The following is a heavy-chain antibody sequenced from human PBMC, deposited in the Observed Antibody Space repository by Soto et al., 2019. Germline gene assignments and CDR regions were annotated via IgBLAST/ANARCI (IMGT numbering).Heavy chain of an antibody. D-gene: IGHD3-10*01. CDR3: AKDGRGSGIHYNSFGY. CDR1: GFTVGNNY. J-gene: IGHJ4*02. V-gene: IGHV3-53*01. CDR2: IYSTGTT. Sequence: EVQLVESGGGLIQPGGSLKLSCAASGFTVGNNYMSWVRQAPGKGLEWVSLIYSTGTTKYADSVTGRFTVSRDNAKNTLSLQLNSLREEDTAVYYCAKDGRGSGIHYNSFGYWGQGTLVTVSS.